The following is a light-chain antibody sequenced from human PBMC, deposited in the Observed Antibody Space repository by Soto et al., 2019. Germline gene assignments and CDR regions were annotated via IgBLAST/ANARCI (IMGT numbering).Light chain of an antibody. CDR2: EVS. J-gene: IGLJ2*01. V-gene: IGLV2-8*01. CDR3: SSYAGSARIL. CDR1: SSDVGGYNY. Sequence: QSALTQPPSASGSPGQSVTISCTGTSSDVGGYNYVSWYQQHPDKAPTLIIDEVSKRPSGVPDRFSGSKSGNTASLTVSVLQADDEADYYCSSYAGSARILFGGGTKLTVL.